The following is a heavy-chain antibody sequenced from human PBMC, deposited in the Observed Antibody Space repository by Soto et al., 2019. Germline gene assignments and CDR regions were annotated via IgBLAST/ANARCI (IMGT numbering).Heavy chain of an antibody. J-gene: IGHJ6*02. CDR1: HYSFARYG. Sequence: QVQLVQSGAEVKKPGASVKVSCKASHYSFARYGISWVRQAPGQCLEWMGWISTYNSNTKYAQKFQGRVTMTTDTPTSTADMNLRSLTSDDTAVYYCAREGYCSSGSCALYSHDFFGMDVWGQGTTVTVSS. CDR3: AREGYCSSGSCALYSHDFFGMDV. CDR2: ISTYNSNT. V-gene: IGHV1-18*01. D-gene: IGHD2-15*01.